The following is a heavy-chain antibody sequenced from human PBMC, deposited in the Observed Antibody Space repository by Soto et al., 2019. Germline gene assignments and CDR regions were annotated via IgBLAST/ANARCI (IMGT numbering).Heavy chain of an antibody. CDR1: GFTFSSYA. Sequence: GGSLRLSCAASGFTFSSYAMSWVRQAPGKGLEWVSAISGSGGSTYYADSVKGRFTISRDNSKNTLYLQMNSLRAEDTAVYYCASLGYPEEYYYDSSGYSLFDYWGQGTLVTVSS. V-gene: IGHV3-23*01. CDR2: ISGSGGST. J-gene: IGHJ4*02. D-gene: IGHD3-22*01. CDR3: ASLGYPEEYYYDSSGYSLFDY.